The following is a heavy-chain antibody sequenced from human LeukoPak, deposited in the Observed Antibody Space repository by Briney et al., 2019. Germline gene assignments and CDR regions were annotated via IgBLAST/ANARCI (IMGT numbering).Heavy chain of an antibody. CDR3: AREGMATTVDY. J-gene: IGHJ4*02. CDR1: GFTFSTYA. V-gene: IGHV3-48*03. Sequence: GGSLRLSCAASGFTFSTYAMSWVRQAPGKGLEWVSYISSSGSTIYYADSAKGRFTISRDNAKNSLYLQMNSLRAEDTAVYYCAREGMATTVDYWGQGTLVTVSS. CDR2: ISSSGSTI. D-gene: IGHD5-24*01.